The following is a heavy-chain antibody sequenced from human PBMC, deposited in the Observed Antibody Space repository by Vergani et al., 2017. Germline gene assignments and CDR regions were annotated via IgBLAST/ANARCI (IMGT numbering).Heavy chain of an antibody. J-gene: IGHJ5*02. V-gene: IGHV1-18*01. CDR2: ISAYNGNT. CDR3: ARGRVTTVTNWFDP. CDR1: GYPFTSYG. D-gene: IGHD4-17*01. Sequence: QVQLVQSGAEVKKPGASVKVSCKASGYPFTSYGISWVRQAPGQGLEWMGWISAYNGNTNYAQKLQGRVTLTTDTSRSTAYMELRSLISDDTAVYFCARGRVTTVTNWFDPWGQGALVTVYS.